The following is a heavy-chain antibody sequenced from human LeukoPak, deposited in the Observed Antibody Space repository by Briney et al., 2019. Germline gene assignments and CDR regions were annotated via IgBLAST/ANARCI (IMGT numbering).Heavy chain of an antibody. CDR1: GYSISSTNY. D-gene: IGHD1-1*01. CDR3: ARVNAPVATFDY. CDR2: ISHSGNT. Sequence: SETLSLTCTVSGYSISSTNYGACIRPPPGKGLEWIATISHSGNTYYTPSLESRLTISLDTSKKHFSLRLSSVTAADTAVYYCARVNAPVATFDYWGLGTLVAVSS. V-gene: IGHV4-38-2*02. J-gene: IGHJ4*02.